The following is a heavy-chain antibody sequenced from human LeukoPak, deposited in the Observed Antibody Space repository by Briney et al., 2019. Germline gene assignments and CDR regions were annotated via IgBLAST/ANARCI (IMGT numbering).Heavy chain of an antibody. Sequence: ASVKVSCKASGYTFTSYYMHWVRQAPGQGLEWMGIISPSGGSTSYAQKFQGRVTMTRDTSTSTVYMELSSLRSEDTAVYYCARAGRVEVAATHDLDYWGQGTLVTVSS. CDR3: ARAGRVEVAATHDLDY. CDR1: GYTFTSYY. D-gene: IGHD2-15*01. J-gene: IGHJ4*02. CDR2: ISPSGGST. V-gene: IGHV1-46*01.